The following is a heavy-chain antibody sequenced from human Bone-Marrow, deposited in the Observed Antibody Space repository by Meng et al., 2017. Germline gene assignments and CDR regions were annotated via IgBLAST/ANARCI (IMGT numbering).Heavy chain of an antibody. CDR1: GFTLRSYA. V-gene: IGHV3-30-3*01. J-gene: IGHJ4*02. CDR3: TVDGPDY. CDR2: ISYDGSTK. Sequence: VQLVESGGGLVQPGGSLRLSCAASGFTLRSYAMHWVRQAPGKGLEWVAVISYDGSTKYYADSVKGRFTISRDNSKSSLYLQMNSLRAEDTAVYYCTVDGPDYWGQGTLVTVSS. D-gene: IGHD5-24*01.